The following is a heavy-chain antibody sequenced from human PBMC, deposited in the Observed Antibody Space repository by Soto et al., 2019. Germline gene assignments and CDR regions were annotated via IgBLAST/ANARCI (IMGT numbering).Heavy chain of an antibody. CDR3: ARDRQWLVQGADY. Sequence: QVQLVESGGGVVQPGRSLRLSCAASGFTFSSYAMHWVRQAPGKGLEWVVVISYDGSNKYYADSVKGRFTISRDNSKNTLYLQMNSLRAEDTAVYYCARDRQWLVQGADYWGQGTLVSVSS. CDR2: ISYDGSNK. D-gene: IGHD6-19*01. CDR1: GFTFSSYA. V-gene: IGHV3-30-3*01. J-gene: IGHJ4*02.